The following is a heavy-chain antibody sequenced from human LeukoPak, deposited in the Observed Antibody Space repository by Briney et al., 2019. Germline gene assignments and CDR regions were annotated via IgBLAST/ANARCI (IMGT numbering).Heavy chain of an antibody. J-gene: IGHJ3*02. CDR1: GGTFSSYA. CDR2: IISIFGTA. Sequence: SVKVSCKASGGTFSSYAISWVRQAPGQGLEWMGGIISIFGTANYAQKFQGRVTITTDESTSTAYMELSSLRSEDTAVYYCARLTQPPTEWLLEHDAFDIWGQGTMVTVSS. D-gene: IGHD3-3*01. V-gene: IGHV1-69*05. CDR3: ARLTQPPTEWLLEHDAFDI.